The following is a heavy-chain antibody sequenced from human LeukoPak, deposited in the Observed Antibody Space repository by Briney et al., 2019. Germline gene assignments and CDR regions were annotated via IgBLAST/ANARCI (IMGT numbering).Heavy chain of an antibody. Sequence: GGSLRLSCAASGFTFSNYGMNWVRQAPGKGLEWVSGISGSGDRTYYADSVKGRFTISRDSSKNTLYLQMNNLRAEDTAVYYCAKRVPDYWGQGTLVTVSS. CDR1: GFTFSNYG. J-gene: IGHJ4*02. V-gene: IGHV3-23*01. CDR2: ISGSGDRT. CDR3: AKRVPDY.